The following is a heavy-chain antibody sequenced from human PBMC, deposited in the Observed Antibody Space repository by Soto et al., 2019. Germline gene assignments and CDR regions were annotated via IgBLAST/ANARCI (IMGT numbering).Heavy chain of an antibody. J-gene: IGHJ4*02. V-gene: IGHV4-34*01. Sequence: QVQLQQWGAGLLKPSETLSLTCAVYGGSFSGYYWSWIRQPPGKGLEWIGEINHSGSTNYNPSLKSRVTISVDTSKNQFSLKLSSVTAADTAVYYCARERDYYDSPGVYPDWGQGTLVTVSS. CDR2: INHSGST. CDR1: GGSFSGYY. CDR3: ARERDYYDSPGVYPD. D-gene: IGHD3-22*01.